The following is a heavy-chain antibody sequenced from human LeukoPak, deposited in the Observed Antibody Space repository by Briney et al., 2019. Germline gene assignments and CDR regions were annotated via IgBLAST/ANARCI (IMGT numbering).Heavy chain of an antibody. CDR2: ISGSGGST. V-gene: IGHV3-23*01. D-gene: IGHD6-19*01. Sequence: GGSLRLSCAPSGFTFCSYAMSCVPQAPGKGLEWVSAISGSGGSTYYADSVKGRFTISRDNSKNTLYLQMNSLRAEDTAVYYCAKDDVVAGTDFDYWGQGTLVTVSS. CDR3: AKDDVVAGTDFDY. J-gene: IGHJ4*02. CDR1: GFTFCSYA.